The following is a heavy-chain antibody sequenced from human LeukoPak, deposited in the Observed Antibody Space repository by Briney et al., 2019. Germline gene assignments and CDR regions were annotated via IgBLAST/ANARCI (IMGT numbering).Heavy chain of an antibody. J-gene: IGHJ4*02. CDR2: YIPMSGTA. D-gene: IGHD1-26*01. V-gene: IGHV1-69*13. Sequence: ASVKVSCKASGGTFSRYAISWVRQAPGQGLEWMGGYIPMSGTANYAQNFQNRVTITADESTSTFSMEVSSLRPEDTAVYFCAGASSKWELSFWGQGTLVTVSS. CDR1: GGTFSRYA. CDR3: AGASSKWELSF.